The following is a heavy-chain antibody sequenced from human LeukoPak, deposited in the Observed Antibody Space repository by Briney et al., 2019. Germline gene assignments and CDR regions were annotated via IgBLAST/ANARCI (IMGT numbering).Heavy chain of an antibody. J-gene: IGHJ4*01. D-gene: IGHD6-13*01. Sequence: LRLSCAASGFTFSDYYMSWIRQPPGKGLEWIGYIYYSGSTNYNPSLKSRVTISVDTSKNQFSLKLSSVTAADTAVYYCARALHYSSXXTEXD. V-gene: IGHV4-59*01. CDR2: IYYSGST. CDR3: ARALHYSSXXTEXD. CDR1: GFTFSDYY.